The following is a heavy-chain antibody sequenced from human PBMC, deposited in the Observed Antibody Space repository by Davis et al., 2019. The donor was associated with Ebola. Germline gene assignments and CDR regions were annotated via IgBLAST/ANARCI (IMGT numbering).Heavy chain of an antibody. Sequence: GESLKISCAASGFTFSSYSMNWVRQAPGKGLEWVSSISSSSSYIYYADSVKGRFTISRDNSKNTLYLQMNSLRAEDTAVYYCAKASRQWQQFDYWGQGTLVTVSS. CDR1: GFTFSSYS. V-gene: IGHV3-21*04. CDR3: AKASRQWQQFDY. D-gene: IGHD6-19*01. J-gene: IGHJ4*02. CDR2: ISSSSSYI.